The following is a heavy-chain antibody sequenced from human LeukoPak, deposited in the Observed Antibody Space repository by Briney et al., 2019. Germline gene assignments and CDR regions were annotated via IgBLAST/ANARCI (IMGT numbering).Heavy chain of an antibody. Sequence: GASVKVSCKASGYTFTSYGISWVRQAPGQGLEWMGWISAYNGNTNYAQKLQGRVTMTTDTSTSTAYMELRSLRSDDTAVYYCARIRDSSGYYSSFDYWGQGTLVTVSS. D-gene: IGHD3-22*01. J-gene: IGHJ4*02. V-gene: IGHV1-18*01. CDR3: ARIRDSSGYYSSFDY. CDR2: ISAYNGNT. CDR1: GYTFTSYG.